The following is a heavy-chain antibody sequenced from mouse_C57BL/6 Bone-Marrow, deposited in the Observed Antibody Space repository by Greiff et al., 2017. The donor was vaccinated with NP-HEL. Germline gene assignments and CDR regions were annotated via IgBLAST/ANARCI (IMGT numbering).Heavy chain of an antibody. CDR3: ASRDGNYDLFAY. J-gene: IGHJ3*01. Sequence: VQLVESGPELVKPGASVKISCKASGYAFSSSWMNWVKQRPGKGLEWIGRIYPGDGDTNYNGKFKGKATLTADKSSSTAYMQLSSLTSEDSAVYFCASRDGNYDLFAYWGQGTLVTVSA. V-gene: IGHV1-82*01. D-gene: IGHD2-1*01. CDR2: IYPGDGDT. CDR1: GYAFSSSW.